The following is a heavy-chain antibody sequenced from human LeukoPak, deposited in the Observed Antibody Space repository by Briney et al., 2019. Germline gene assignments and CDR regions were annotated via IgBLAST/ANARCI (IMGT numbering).Heavy chain of an antibody. D-gene: IGHD2/OR15-2a*01. J-gene: IGHJ4*02. CDR3: ARAGYSNRWDGVDY. CDR2: IYPGDSDT. V-gene: IGHV5-51*01. Sequence: GESLKISCKGSGYNFATDWIGWVRQMPGKGLEFMGIIYPGDSDTRYSPSFQGQVTISVDKSINTAYLQWSSLKASDSAMYYCARAGYSNRWDGVDYWGQGTLVTVSS. CDR1: GYNFATDW.